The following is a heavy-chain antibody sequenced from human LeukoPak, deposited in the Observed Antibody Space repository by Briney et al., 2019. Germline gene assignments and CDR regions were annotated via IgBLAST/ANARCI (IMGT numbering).Heavy chain of an antibody. CDR1: GFSLSTRGVC. J-gene: IGHJ4*02. CDR3: ARMGCGVYPNYFDF. V-gene: IGHV2-70*11. D-gene: IGHD3-10*01. CDR2: IDWDADK. Sequence: SGPTLVNPTQTLTLTCTFSGFSLSTRGVCVNWIRQPPGKALQWLARIDWDADKYFDTSLKTRLTISKDTSKNQVVLRMINMDPGDTATYYCARMGCGVYPNYFDFWGQGVLVTVSS.